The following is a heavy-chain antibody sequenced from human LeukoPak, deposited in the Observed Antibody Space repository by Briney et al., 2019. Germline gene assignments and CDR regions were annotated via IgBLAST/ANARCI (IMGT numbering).Heavy chain of an antibody. Sequence: GGSLRLSXAASGFTFEDYAMHWVRQPPGKGLEWVSLISGDGGSTYYADSVKGRFTISRDNSKNSMYLQMNSLRTEDTALYYCAKGIGSSGSDAFDIWGQGTMVTVSS. CDR3: AKGIGSSGSDAFDI. D-gene: IGHD6-19*01. CDR1: GFTFEDYA. J-gene: IGHJ3*02. V-gene: IGHV3-43*02. CDR2: ISGDGGST.